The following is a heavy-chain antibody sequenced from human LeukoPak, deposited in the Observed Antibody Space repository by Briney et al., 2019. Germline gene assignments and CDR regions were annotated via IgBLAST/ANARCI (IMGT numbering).Heavy chain of an antibody. CDR2: IGGSPGDT. CDR1: GFTFRSYA. CDR3: AKVGLGYGGYDSGGYAYGN. Sequence: GGSLRLSCVVSGFTFRSYAMSWVRHGPGKGLEWVSAIGGSPGDTYYADSVKGRFTISRDNYKNTVYLQMNSLRAEDTAVYFCAKVGLGYGGYDSGGYAYGNWGQGTLVTVSS. D-gene: IGHD5-12*01. J-gene: IGHJ4*02. V-gene: IGHV3-23*01.